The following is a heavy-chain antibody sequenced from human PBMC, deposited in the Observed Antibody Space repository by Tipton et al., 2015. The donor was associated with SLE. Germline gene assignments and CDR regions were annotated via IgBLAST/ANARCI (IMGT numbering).Heavy chain of an antibody. Sequence: SLRLSCAASGFTFSSYGVHWVRQAPGKGLEWVAVIWYDGSNKYYADSVKGRFTISRDNSKNTLYLQMNSLRAEDTAVYYCARDHYSNYVVDYWGQGTLVTVSS. D-gene: IGHD4-11*01. CDR2: IWYDGSNK. J-gene: IGHJ4*02. CDR1: GFTFSSYG. V-gene: IGHV3-33*01. CDR3: ARDHYSNYVVDY.